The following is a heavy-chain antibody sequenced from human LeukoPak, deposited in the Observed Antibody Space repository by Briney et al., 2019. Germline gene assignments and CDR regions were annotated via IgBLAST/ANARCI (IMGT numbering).Heavy chain of an antibody. J-gene: IGHJ4*02. D-gene: IGHD3-10*01. CDR3: ATDMVRGLILRRVLDY. Sequence: ASVKVSCKASGYTFTGYYMHWVRQAPGQGLEWMGWINPNSGGTNYAQKFQGRVTMTRDTSISTAYMELSRLSSDDTAVYYCATDMVRGLILRRVLDYWGQGTLVTVSS. CDR1: GYTFTGYY. V-gene: IGHV1-2*02. CDR2: INPNSGGT.